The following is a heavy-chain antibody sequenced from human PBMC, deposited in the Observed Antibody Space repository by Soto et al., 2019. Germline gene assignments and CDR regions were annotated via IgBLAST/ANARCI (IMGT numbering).Heavy chain of an antibody. CDR1: GGSISSSNW. D-gene: IGHD2-8*01. V-gene: IGHV4-4*02. Sequence: SETLSLTCAVSGGSISSSNWWSWVRQPPGKGLEWIGEIYHSGSTNYNPSLKSRVTISVDKSKNQFSLKLSSVTAADTAVYYCATIKRLIMVHGRNYYYGMDVWGQGTTVTVSS. J-gene: IGHJ6*02. CDR3: ATIKRLIMVHGRNYYYGMDV. CDR2: IYHSGST.